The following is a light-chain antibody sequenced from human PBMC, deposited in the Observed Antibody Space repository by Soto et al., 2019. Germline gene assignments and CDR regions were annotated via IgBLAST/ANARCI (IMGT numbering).Light chain of an antibody. J-gene: IGLJ1*01. V-gene: IGLV2-8*01. CDR1: SSDVGGYNY. CDR3: SSYAGSNHPYV. Sequence: QSALHQPPSASGSPGQSVSISCAGTSSDVGGYNYVSWYQQHPGKAPKLMIYEVSKRPSGVHDRFSGSKSGNTASVTVSRLQAEDEADYYCSSYAGSNHPYVFGTGTKLTVL. CDR2: EVS.